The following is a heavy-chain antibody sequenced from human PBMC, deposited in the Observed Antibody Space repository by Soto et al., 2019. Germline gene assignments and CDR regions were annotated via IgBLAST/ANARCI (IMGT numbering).Heavy chain of an antibody. CDR1: GGSFSGYY. Sequence: SETLSLTCAVYGGSFSGYYWSWIRQPPGKGLEWIGEINHSGSTNYNPSLKSRVTISVDTSKNQFSLKLSSVTAADTAVYYCARWGAAAKPPRYYYYGMDVWGQGTTVTVSS. J-gene: IGHJ6*02. CDR2: INHSGST. CDR3: ARWGAAAKPPRYYYYGMDV. V-gene: IGHV4-34*01. D-gene: IGHD2-2*01.